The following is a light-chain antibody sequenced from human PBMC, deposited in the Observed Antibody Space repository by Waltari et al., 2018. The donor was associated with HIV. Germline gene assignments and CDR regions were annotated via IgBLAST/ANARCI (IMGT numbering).Light chain of an antibody. V-gene: IGLV1-51*02. CDR2: ENN. Sequence: QSVLTQPPSVSAAPGQKGTISCSGRSANVGNNDVSWYQQFPGTAPKLLIYENNKRPSGIPDRFSGSKSGTSATLGITGLQTGDEADYYCGTWDSSLSTLFGGGTKLTVL. CDR1: SANVGNND. J-gene: IGLJ2*01. CDR3: GTWDSSLSTL.